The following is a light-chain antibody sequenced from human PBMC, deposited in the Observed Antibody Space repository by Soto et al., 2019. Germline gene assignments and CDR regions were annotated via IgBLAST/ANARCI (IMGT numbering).Light chain of an antibody. CDR3: QQSYSDPQT. V-gene: IGKV1-39*01. J-gene: IGKJ1*01. CDR1: QHISDY. Sequence: DIQMTQSPSSLSASVGDRVTITCRASQHISDYINWYQQKPGRSPKILIYAQSNLQSGVPSRFTGSRSGTAFTLTITSLQVEDFATYYCQQSYSDPQTFGQGTKVDIK. CDR2: AQS.